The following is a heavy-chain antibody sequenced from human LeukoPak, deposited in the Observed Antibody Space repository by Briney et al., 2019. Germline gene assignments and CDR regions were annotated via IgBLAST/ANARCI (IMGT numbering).Heavy chain of an antibody. CDR1: GYTFTDYY. D-gene: IGHD4-17*01. Sequence: ASVKVSCKASGYTFTDYYIHWVRQAPGQGLEWMGWINPNSGGTNYAQNFQGRVTMTRDTSISTAYMELSRLTSGDTAMYYCARHRLYGDFYFDQRGQGTLVTVSS. J-gene: IGHJ4*02. CDR2: INPNSGGT. V-gene: IGHV1-2*02. CDR3: ARHRLYGDFYFDQ.